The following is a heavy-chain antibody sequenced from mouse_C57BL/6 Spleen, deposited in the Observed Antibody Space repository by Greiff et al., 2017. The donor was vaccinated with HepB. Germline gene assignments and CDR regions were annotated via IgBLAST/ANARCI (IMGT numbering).Heavy chain of an antibody. CDR2: INPSTGGT. CDR3: GRRQLYFDD. J-gene: IGHJ2*01. CDR1: GYSSTGYY. V-gene: IGHV1-42*01. D-gene: IGHD3-2*01. Sequence: VQLKESGPELVKPGASVKISCKASGYSSTGYYMNWVKQSPEKSLEWIGEINPSTGGTTYNQKFKAKATLTVDKSSSTAYMQLKSLTSEDAAVYYCGRRQLYFDDWGQGTTLTVSS.